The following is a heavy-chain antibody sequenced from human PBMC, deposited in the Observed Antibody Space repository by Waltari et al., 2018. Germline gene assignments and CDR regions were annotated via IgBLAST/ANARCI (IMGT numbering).Heavy chain of an antibody. CDR2: IHSGSDT. V-gene: IGHV3-66*01. D-gene: IGHD6-19*01. Sequence: EVQLVQSGGGLVQPGGSLRLTCAASGFTVSSNYMTWVRQSPGRGLGGVSAIHSGSDTFYADSVKGRFSISRDTSRNAVFLQMNSLRAEDTAVYFCARIIRTGSGWIPFDIWGQGTMVTVST. CDR1: GFTVSSNY. CDR3: ARIIRTGSGWIPFDI. J-gene: IGHJ3*02.